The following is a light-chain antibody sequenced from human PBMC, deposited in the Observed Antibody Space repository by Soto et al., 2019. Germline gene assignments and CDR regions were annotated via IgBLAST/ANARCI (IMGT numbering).Light chain of an antibody. CDR3: QQFHNLPPT. CDR1: QDISNY. V-gene: IGKV1-33*01. CDR2: DAS. J-gene: IGKJ3*01. Sequence: DIQMTQSPSSLSASVGDRVTITCQASQDISNYLNWYQQKPGKPPNLLIYDASTLEAGAPSRFSGSRSGTDFTFTITSLQPEDIATYYCQQFHNLPPTFGPGTKVAIK.